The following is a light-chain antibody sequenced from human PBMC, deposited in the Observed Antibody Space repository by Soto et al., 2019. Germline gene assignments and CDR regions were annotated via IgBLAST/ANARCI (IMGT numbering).Light chain of an antibody. CDR1: QTVSKF. CDR3: EQTYTLPRA. V-gene: IGKV1-39*01. CDR2: TTS. Sequence: DIEMTQSPSSLSASVGDRVTIACRASQTVSKFVNWYQQKPGKVPTLLIFTTSTLHSGVPSRFSGSGSGTELTLTINGLQPEDFATYYCEQTYTLPRAFAQGPKVHI. J-gene: IGKJ1*01.